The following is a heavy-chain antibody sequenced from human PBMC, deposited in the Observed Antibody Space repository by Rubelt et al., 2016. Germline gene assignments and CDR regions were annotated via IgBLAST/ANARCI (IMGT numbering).Heavy chain of an antibody. CDR2: LSSDGSNK. CDR3: ARDPDGDYDFDY. Sequence: GGGVVQPGGSLRLSCAASGFTLSSYWMHWVRQAPGKGLEWVAVLSSDGSNKYHADSVKGRFTISRDNSKNTVYLQMNSLRDEDTAVYYCARDPDGDYDFDYWGQGTLVTVSS. V-gene: IGHV3-30*03. J-gene: IGHJ4*02. D-gene: IGHD4-17*01. CDR1: GFTLSSYW.